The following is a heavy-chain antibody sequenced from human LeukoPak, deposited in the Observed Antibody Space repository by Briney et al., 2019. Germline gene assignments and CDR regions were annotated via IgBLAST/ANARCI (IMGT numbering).Heavy chain of an antibody. CDR3: ARDDSFHGGAFDI. CDR1: GGSISSYY. Sequence: SETLPLTCTVSGGSISSYYWSWIRQPPGKGLEWIGYIYYSGSTNYNPSLKSRVTISVDTSKNQFSLKLSFVTAADTAVYYCARDDSFHGGAFDIWGQGTMVTVSS. D-gene: IGHD4-23*01. J-gene: IGHJ3*02. V-gene: IGHV4-59*01. CDR2: IYYSGST.